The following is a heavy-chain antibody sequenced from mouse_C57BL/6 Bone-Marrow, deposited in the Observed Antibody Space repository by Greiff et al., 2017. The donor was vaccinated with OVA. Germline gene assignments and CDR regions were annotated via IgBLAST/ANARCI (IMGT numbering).Heavy chain of an antibody. Sequence: QVQLKQSGAELAQPGASVKLSCKASGYTFTSYWMHWVKQRPGQGLEWIGYINTSSGYTKYNQKFKDKATLTADKSSSTAYMQLSSLTYEDSAVYYCARSGAYYSNYWYFDVWGTGTTVTVAS. J-gene: IGHJ1*03. CDR1: GYTFTSYW. D-gene: IGHD2-5*01. CDR3: ARSGAYYSNYWYFDV. CDR2: INTSSGYT. V-gene: IGHV1-7*01.